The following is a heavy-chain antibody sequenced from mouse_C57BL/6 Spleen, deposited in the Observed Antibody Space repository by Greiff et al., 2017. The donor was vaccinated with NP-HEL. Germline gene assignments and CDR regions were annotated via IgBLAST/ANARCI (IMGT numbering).Heavy chain of an antibody. CDR3: ARYYGSTRSAY. CDR2: INPNNGGT. V-gene: IGHV1-26*01. Sequence: VQLQQSGPELVKPGASVKISCKASGYTFTDYYMNWVKQSHGKSLEWIGDINPNNGGTSYNQKFKGKATLTVDKSSSTAYMELRSLTSEDSAVYYCARYYGSTRSAYWGQGTLVTVSA. CDR1: GYTFTDYY. D-gene: IGHD1-1*01. J-gene: IGHJ3*01.